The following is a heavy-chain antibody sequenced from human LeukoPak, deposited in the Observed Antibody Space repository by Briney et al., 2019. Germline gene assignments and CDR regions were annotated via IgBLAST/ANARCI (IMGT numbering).Heavy chain of an antibody. V-gene: IGHV1-2*02. Sequence: GASVKVSCKASGYTFTGYYMHWVRQAPGQGLEWMGWINPSSGDTDYAQKFQGRLTMTTDTSISTAYIELTSLTSDDTAVYYCVRGVATNYWGQGTLVTVSS. CDR1: GYTFTGYY. CDR2: INPSSGDT. D-gene: IGHD2-8*01. J-gene: IGHJ4*02. CDR3: VRGVATNY.